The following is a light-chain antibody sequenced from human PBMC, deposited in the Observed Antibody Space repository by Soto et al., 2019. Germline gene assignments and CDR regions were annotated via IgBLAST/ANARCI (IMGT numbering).Light chain of an antibody. CDR1: SSDIGGYNY. CDR2: EVS. V-gene: IGLV2-14*01. CDR3: SSYTNRDTWV. J-gene: IGLJ3*02. Sequence: QSALTQPASVSGSPGQSITISCTGSSSDIGGYNYVSWYQQYPGKAPKLMIYEVSNRPSGISNRFSASKSGNTASLTISGLRAEDETDYYCSSYTNRDTWVFGGGTKVTVL.